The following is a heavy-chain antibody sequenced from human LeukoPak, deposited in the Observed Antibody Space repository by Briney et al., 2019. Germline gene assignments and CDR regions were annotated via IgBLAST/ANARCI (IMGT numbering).Heavy chain of an antibody. V-gene: IGHV3-73*01. CDR1: GFTFSGSA. Sequence: GESLKISCAASGFTFSGSAMHWVRQASGKGLEWVGRIRSKANSYATAYAPSVKGRFTISRDDSKNTAYLQMNSLKTEDTAVYYCTSVLTGYSSGWFDWGQGTLVTVSS. CDR2: IRSKANSYAT. CDR3: TSVLTGYSSGWFD. J-gene: IGHJ4*02. D-gene: IGHD6-19*01.